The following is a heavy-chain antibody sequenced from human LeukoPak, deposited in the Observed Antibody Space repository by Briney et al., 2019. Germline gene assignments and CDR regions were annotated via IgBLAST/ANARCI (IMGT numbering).Heavy chain of an antibody. CDR2: IYYSGST. CDR1: GGSISSSSYY. D-gene: IGHD2-15*01. J-gene: IGHJ3*02. Sequence: SETLSLTCTVSGGSISSSSYYWGRIRQPPGKGLEWIGSIYYSGSTYYNPSLKSRVTISVDTSKNQFSLKLSSVTAADTAVYYCARVGNIVVVVAATPSAFDIWGQGTMVTVSS. V-gene: IGHV4-39*07. CDR3: ARVGNIVVVVAATPSAFDI.